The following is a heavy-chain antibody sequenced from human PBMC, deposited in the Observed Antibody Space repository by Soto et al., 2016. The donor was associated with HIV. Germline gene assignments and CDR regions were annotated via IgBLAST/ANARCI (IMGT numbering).Heavy chain of an antibody. Sequence: EVQLVESGGGLVKPGGSLTLSCTVSGFSFKSAWMTWVRQAPGERLEWIGRIKTSADGWTTDYAAPVKDRFIISREDSKDTLYLYMNDLKREDTAVYYCATGFLRYFDWLLYDALDIWGRGTMVTVSA. CDR3: ATGFLRYFDWLLYDALDI. CDR2: IKTSADGWTT. J-gene: IGHJ3*02. V-gene: IGHV3-15*05. D-gene: IGHD3-9*01. CDR1: GFSFKSAW.